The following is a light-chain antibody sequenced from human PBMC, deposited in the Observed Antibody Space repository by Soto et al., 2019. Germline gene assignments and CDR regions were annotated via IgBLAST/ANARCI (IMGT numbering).Light chain of an antibody. CDR3: QQRNTWLT. J-gene: IGKJ4*01. Sequence: EIVLTQSPATLSLSPGETATLSCRASQSVRTSLAWYQQKPGQVHRLLIYGASNRAPGIPARFRGSGSGTDFTLTITSLEPEDFAVYLCQQRNTWLTFGGGTKVELK. V-gene: IGKV3-11*01. CDR1: QSVRTS. CDR2: GAS.